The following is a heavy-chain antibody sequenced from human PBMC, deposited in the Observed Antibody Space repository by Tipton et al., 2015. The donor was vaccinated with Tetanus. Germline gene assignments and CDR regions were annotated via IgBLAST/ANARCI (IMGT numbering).Heavy chain of an antibody. CDR2: VYHTGST. CDR1: GDSITSTKYS. Sequence: TLSLTCTVSGDSITSTKYSWNWIRQPPGKGFEWIGYVYHTGSTYYKPSLKSRVTMSVDRSMNQFSLNLNSVTAADTAVYYCARGHLRGIVVAVFDFWGQGALVSVSS. D-gene: IGHD2-15*01. J-gene: IGHJ4*02. V-gene: IGHV4-30-2*01. CDR3: ARGHLRGIVVAVFDF.